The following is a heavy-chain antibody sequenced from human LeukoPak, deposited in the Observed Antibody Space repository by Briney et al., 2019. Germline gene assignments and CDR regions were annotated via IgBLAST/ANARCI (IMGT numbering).Heavy chain of an antibody. D-gene: IGHD5-18*01. Sequence: SETLSLTCSVSGGSITSSYWSWIRQAPGKGLEWLGYIYYTENAKYNPSLKSRVTMSLHTSKNQLSLQLTSVTAADTAVYHCATTRGYSYGFFYFDQWGKGTLVTVSS. V-gene: IGHV4-59*01. CDR2: IYYTENA. CDR3: ATTRGYSYGFFYFDQ. CDR1: GGSITSSY. J-gene: IGHJ4*02.